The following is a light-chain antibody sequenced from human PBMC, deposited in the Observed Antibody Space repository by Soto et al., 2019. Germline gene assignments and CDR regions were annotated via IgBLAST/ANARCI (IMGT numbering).Light chain of an antibody. Sequence: EMVLTQSPGTLSLSPGERATLSCRASQSLSSSYLAWYQQKPGQAPRLLIYGASSRATGIPDRFSGSGSGTDFTLTISRLEPEDFAVYYCEQYGTSITFGQGTRLEI. CDR3: EQYGTSIT. CDR2: GAS. V-gene: IGKV3-20*01. J-gene: IGKJ5*01. CDR1: QSLSSSY.